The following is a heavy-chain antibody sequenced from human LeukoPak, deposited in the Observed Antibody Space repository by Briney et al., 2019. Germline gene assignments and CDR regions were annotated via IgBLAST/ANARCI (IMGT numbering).Heavy chain of an antibody. CDR2: VGGGNDI. J-gene: IGHJ4*02. V-gene: IGHV3-23*01. D-gene: IGHD1-1*01. CDR3: ARDPPPMNGIWDHFDS. CDR1: GFSFHIHG. Sequence: PGGSLRLSCVASGFSFHIHGMTWVLQAPGKGLEWVSSVGGGNDIHYSDSVKGRFTGSRDDAKSTVYLQMNNLRVEDTAIYFCARDPPPMNGIWDHFDSWGQGTLVTVSS.